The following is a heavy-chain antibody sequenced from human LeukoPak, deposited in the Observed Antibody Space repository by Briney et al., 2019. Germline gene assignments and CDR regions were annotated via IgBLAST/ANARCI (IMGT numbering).Heavy chain of an antibody. Sequence: GGSLRLSCAASGFTFSSHWMSWVRQAPGKGLEWVANIKQDGSEKYYVDSVKGRFTISRENAKNSLYLQMNSQRAEDTAVYYCAREKRYNDLLTGYYSFDYWGQGTLVPVSS. CDR1: GFTFSSHW. V-gene: IGHV3-7*01. CDR3: AREKRYNDLLTGYYSFDY. D-gene: IGHD3-9*01. CDR2: IKQDGSEK. J-gene: IGHJ4*02.